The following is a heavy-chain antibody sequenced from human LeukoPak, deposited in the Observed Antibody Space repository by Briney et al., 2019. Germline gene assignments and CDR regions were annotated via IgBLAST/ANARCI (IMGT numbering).Heavy chain of an antibody. V-gene: IGHV4-34*01. Sequence: PSETLSLTCAVYGGSFSGYYWSWIRQPPGKGLEWIGEINHSGSTNYNPSLKSRVTISVDTSKNQFSLKLSSVTAADTVVYYCARVRYAAAGGYFDYWGQGTLVTVSS. CDR3: ARVRYAAAGGYFDY. CDR2: INHSGST. CDR1: GGSFSGYY. D-gene: IGHD6-13*01. J-gene: IGHJ4*02.